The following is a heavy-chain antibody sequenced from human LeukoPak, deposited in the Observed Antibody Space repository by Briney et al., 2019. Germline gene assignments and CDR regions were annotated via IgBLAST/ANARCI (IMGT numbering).Heavy chain of an antibody. V-gene: IGHV3-30*02. CDR1: GFTFSNYW. D-gene: IGHD3-16*01. Sequence: GGSLRLSCAGSGFTFSNYWMNWVRQAPGKGLEWVAFIRYDGSNKYYADSVKGRFTISRDNSKNTLYLQMNSLRAEDTAVYYCEGSEGGYWGQGTLVTVSS. CDR3: EGSEGGY. J-gene: IGHJ4*02. CDR2: IRYDGSNK.